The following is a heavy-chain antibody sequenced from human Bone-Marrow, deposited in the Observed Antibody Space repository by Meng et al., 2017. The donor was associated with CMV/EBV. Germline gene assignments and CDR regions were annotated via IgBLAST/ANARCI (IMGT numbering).Heavy chain of an antibody. Sequence: GSLRLSCTVSGGSISSSSYYWGWIRQPPGKGLEWIGSIYYSGSTYYNPSLKSRVTISVDTSKNQFSLKLSSVTAADTAVYYCARGSLNYFGYWGQGQLVNVAS. J-gene: IGHJ4*02. CDR2: IYYSGST. V-gene: IGHV4-39*07. CDR3: ARGSLNYFGY. CDR1: GGSISSSSYY. D-gene: IGHD3-10*01.